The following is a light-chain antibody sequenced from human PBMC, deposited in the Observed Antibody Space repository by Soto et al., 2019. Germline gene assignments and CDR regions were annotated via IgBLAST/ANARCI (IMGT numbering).Light chain of an antibody. CDR1: SSNIGAGYD. CDR3: SSYAPSNYFPVV. V-gene: IGLV1-40*01. Sequence: QSVLTQPPSVSGAPGQRVTISCTGSSSNIGAGYDVHWYQQLPGTAPKLLIYGNSNRPSGVPDRFSGSKSGTSASLAITGLQAEDEADYYCSSYAPSNYFPVVSGGGTKLTVL. J-gene: IGLJ2*01. CDR2: GNS.